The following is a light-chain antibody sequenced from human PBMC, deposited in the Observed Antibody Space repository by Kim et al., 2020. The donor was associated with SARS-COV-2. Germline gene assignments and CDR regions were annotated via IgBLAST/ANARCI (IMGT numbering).Light chain of an antibody. V-gene: IGLV3-21*04. Sequence: APGKTARRTCGGNKIRGKNVNWYQQKPGQAPVTVIHYDTDRPSGVPERFSGSNSGNTATLTITRVEARDEADYYCQVWDSSSDHYVFGTGTKVTVL. CDR1: KIRGKN. J-gene: IGLJ1*01. CDR3: QVWDSSSDHYV. CDR2: YDT.